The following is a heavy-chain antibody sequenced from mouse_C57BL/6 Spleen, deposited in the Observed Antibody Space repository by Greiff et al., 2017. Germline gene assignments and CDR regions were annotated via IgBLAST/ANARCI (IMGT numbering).Heavy chain of an antibody. V-gene: IGHV5-17*01. Sequence: EVQLVESGGGLVKPGGSLKLSCEASGFTFSDYGMNWVRQVPEKGLEWVAYISSGSSTIYYADTVKGRFTISRDNANNTLFMQMTSLRSEDTAMYYCARLFGNYEDYAMDYWGQGTSVTVS. CDR2: ISSGSSTI. D-gene: IGHD2-1*01. J-gene: IGHJ4*01. CDR3: ARLFGNYEDYAMDY. CDR1: GFTFSDYG.